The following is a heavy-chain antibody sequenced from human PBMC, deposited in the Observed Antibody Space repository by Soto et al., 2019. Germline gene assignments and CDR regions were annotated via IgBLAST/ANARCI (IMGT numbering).Heavy chain of an antibody. CDR2: IDPSDSYT. V-gene: IGHV5-10-1*01. CDR1: GYSFTSYW. Sequence: ESLQISCKGSGYSFTSYWISWVRQMPGKGLEWMGRIDPSDSYTNYSPSFQGHVTISADKSISTAYLQWSSLKASDTAMYYCARADFYTDYGGNSGWNPKRRNYYYGMDVWGQGTTVTSP. D-gene: IGHD4-17*01. J-gene: IGHJ6*02. CDR3: ARADFYTDYGGNSGWNPKRRNYYYGMDV.